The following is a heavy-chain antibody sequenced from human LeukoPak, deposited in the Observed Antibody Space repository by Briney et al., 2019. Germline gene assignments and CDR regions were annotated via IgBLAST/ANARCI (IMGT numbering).Heavy chain of an antibody. CDR2: MNPNTADT. Sequence: GASVKVSCKASGYTFTGYYMHWVRQAPGQGLEWIGWMNPNTADTNYAQRFQGRVTMTRDMSISTAYMELSSLRSDDTAIFYCARSSGDSSLDYWGQGTLVTVFS. J-gene: IGHJ4*02. V-gene: IGHV1-2*02. CDR3: ARSSGDSSLDY. CDR1: GYTFTGYY. D-gene: IGHD2-15*01.